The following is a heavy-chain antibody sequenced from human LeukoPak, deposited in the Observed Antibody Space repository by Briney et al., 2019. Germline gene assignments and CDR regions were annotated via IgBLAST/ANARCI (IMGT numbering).Heavy chain of an antibody. D-gene: IGHD6-13*01. J-gene: IGHJ5*02. Sequence: SVKVSCKASGYIFTSYGISWVRQAPGQGLEWMGGIIPIFGTANYAQKFQGRVTITADESTSTAYMELSSLRSEDTAVYYCTRASLAAAGIGFDPWGQGTLVTVSS. V-gene: IGHV1-69*13. CDR3: TRASLAAAGIGFDP. CDR2: IIPIFGTA. CDR1: GYIFTSYG.